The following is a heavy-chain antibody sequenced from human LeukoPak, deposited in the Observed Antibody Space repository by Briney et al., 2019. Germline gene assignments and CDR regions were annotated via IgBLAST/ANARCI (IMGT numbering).Heavy chain of an antibody. CDR2: INPNSGGT. CDR1: GYTFTGYY. V-gene: IGHV1-2*02. D-gene: IGHD3-3*01. J-gene: IGHJ5*02. Sequence: GASVKVSCKASGYTFTGYYMHWVRQAPGQGLEWMGWINPNSGGTNYAQKFQGRVTMTRDTSISTAYMELSRLRSDDTAVYYCARDHVDFWSGYDPNWFDPWGQGTLVTVSS. CDR3: ARDHVDFWSGYDPNWFDP.